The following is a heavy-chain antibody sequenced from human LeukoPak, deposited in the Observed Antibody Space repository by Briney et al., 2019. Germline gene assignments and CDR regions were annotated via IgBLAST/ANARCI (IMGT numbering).Heavy chain of an antibody. CDR3: ARLLAYCGGDCYAADY. Sequence: SETLSLTCTVSGGSISSGGYYWSWIRQHPGKGLEWIGYIYYSGSTYYNPSLKSRVTISVDTSKNQFSLKLSSVTAADTAVYYCARLLAYCGGDCYAADYWGQGTLVTVSS. J-gene: IGHJ4*02. CDR2: IYYSGST. D-gene: IGHD2-21*02. V-gene: IGHV4-31*03. CDR1: GGSISSGGYY.